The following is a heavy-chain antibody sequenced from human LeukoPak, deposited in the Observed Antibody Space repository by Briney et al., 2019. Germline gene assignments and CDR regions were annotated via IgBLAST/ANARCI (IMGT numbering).Heavy chain of an antibody. CDR1: GGTFSSYA. V-gene: IGHV1-69*04. Sequence: EASVKVSCKASGGTFSSYAISWVRQAPGQGLEWMGRIIPILGIANYAQKFQGRVTITADKSTSTAYMELSSLRSEDTAVYYCARVGYYYDSSGLDYWGQGTLVTVSS. J-gene: IGHJ4*02. D-gene: IGHD3-22*01. CDR2: IIPILGIA. CDR3: ARVGYYYDSSGLDY.